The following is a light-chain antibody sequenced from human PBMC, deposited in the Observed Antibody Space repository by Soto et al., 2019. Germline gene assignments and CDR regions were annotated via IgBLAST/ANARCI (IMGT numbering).Light chain of an antibody. Sequence: EIVVTQSPATLSLSTEEMATPPSRASQSVSSYLAWYQQKPGQAPRLLIYDASNRATGIPARFSGSGSGTDFTLPISSLEPEDFAVYYCQQRSNWPPITLRQGTRLEIK. CDR2: DAS. J-gene: IGKJ5*01. V-gene: IGKV3-11*01. CDR3: QQRSNWPPIT. CDR1: QSVSSY.